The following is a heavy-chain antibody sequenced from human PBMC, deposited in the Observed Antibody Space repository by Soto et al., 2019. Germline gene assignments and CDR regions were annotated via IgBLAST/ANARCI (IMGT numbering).Heavy chain of an antibody. CDR3: VRRLDDYYFDY. J-gene: IGHJ4*02. CDR1: GGFISSSPYY. CDR2: MSYSGNT. V-gene: IGHV4-39*01. Sequence: PSETLSLTCSVAGGFISSSPYYWAWIRQPPGKELEWIGSMSYSGNTYYNPSLTSRITISVDTSNNQVSLKLTSVTAADTAVYYCVRRLDDYYFDYWGQGTLVTVSS. D-gene: IGHD1-1*01.